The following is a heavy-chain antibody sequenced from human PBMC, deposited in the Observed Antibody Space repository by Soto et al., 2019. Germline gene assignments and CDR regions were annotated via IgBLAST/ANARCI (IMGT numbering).Heavy chain of an antibody. CDR2: IVVGSGNT. CDR1: GFTFTSYA. Sequence: SVKVSCKASGFTFTSYAVQWVRPARGQRLEWIGWIVVGSGNTNYAQKFQERVTITRDMSTSTAYLELSSLRSDDTAVYYCARDAIYGGNAGAFDIWGQGTMVTVSS. D-gene: IGHD4-17*01. J-gene: IGHJ3*02. V-gene: IGHV1-58*01. CDR3: ARDAIYGGNAGAFDI.